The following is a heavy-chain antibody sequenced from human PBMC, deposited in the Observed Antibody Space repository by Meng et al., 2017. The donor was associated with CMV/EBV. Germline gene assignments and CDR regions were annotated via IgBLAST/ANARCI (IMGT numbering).Heavy chain of an antibody. CDR2: IYTSGST. V-gene: IGHV4-4*07. CDR1: GCSSSRYY. Sequence: QPQKPDATHVKPREALRRTCNVSGCSSSRYYGSWIPQTTGKGLEWSGRIYTSGSTNYNPSLKSRVTMSVDTSKNQFSLKLSSVPAADTAVYYCARVFPPLAAADYWQNNWFDPWGQGTLVTVSS. CDR3: ARVFPPLAAADYWQNNWFDP. D-gene: IGHD6-13*01. J-gene: IGHJ5*02.